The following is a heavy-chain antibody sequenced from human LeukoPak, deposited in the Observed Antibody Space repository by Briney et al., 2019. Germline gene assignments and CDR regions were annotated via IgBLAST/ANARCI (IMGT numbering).Heavy chain of an antibody. V-gene: IGHV4-34*01. D-gene: IGHD5-12*01. CDR2: INHSGST. J-gene: IGHJ4*02. CDR1: GGSFSGYY. Sequence: SETLSLTCAVYGGSFSGYYWSWIRQPPGKGLEWIGEINHSGSTNYNPSLKSRVTISVDTSKNQFSLKLSSVTAADTAVYYCARRRTIYSGYDNWGQGTLVTVSS. CDR3: ARRRTIYSGYDN.